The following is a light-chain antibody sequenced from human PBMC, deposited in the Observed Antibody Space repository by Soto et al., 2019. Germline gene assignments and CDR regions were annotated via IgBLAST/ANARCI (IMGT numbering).Light chain of an antibody. J-gene: IGKJ4*01. CDR1: QSVISSY. V-gene: IGKV3-20*01. CDR3: QQFSSYPLT. Sequence: EIVLTQSPGTLSLSPGERATLSCRASQSVISSYLAWYQQKPGQAPRLLIYSASSRATGIPDRFSGGGSGTDFTLTISRLEPEDFAVYYCQQFSSYPLTFGGGTKVDIK. CDR2: SAS.